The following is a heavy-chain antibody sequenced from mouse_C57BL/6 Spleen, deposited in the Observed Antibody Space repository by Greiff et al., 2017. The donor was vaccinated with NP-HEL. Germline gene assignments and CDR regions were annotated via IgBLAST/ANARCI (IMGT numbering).Heavy chain of an antibody. CDR3: ARDSNYFFWCFDV. CDR2: IYPRSGNT. J-gene: IGHJ1*03. Sequence: VQLQQSGAELARPGASVKLSCKASGYTFTSYGISWVKQRTGQGLEWIGEIYPRSGNTYYNEKFKGKATLTADKSSSTAYMELRSLTSEDPAVYVCARDSNYFFWCFDVWGTGTTVTVSS. CDR1: GYTFTSYG. V-gene: IGHV1-81*01. D-gene: IGHD2-5*01.